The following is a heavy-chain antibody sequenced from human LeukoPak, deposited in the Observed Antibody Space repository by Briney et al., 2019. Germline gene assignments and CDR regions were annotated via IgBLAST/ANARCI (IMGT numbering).Heavy chain of an antibody. J-gene: IGHJ6*02. CDR1: GGSISSYY. CDR2: IYYRGST. CDR3: ARDNWNYGSSMDV. D-gene: IGHD1-7*01. V-gene: IGHV4-59*01. Sequence: SETLSLTCTVSGGSISSYYWSWIRQPPGKGLEWIGYIYYRGSTNYNPSLKSRVTISVDTSKNQFSLKLSSVTAADTAVYYCARDNWNYGSSMDVWGQGTTVTVSS.